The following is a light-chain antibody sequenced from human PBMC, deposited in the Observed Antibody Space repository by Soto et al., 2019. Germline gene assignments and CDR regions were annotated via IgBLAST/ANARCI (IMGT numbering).Light chain of an antibody. CDR1: QGISSW. CDR2: KAS. Sequence: DIQMTQSPSTLSASVGDRVTITCRASQGISSWLAWYQQQPGKAPKLLIYKASTLQTGVPSRFSGSGSGTEFTLTISRLQPDDFATYFCQQYNSYPWTFGQGTKVDIK. J-gene: IGKJ1*01. CDR3: QQYNSYPWT. V-gene: IGKV1-5*03.